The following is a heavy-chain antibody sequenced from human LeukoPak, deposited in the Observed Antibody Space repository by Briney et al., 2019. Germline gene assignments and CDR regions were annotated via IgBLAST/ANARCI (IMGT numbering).Heavy chain of an antibody. CDR3: GRSSTLIVVDDALDM. J-gene: IGHJ3*02. CDR1: GFTFSGYG. V-gene: IGHV3-30*19. Sequence: GGSLRLSCAASGFTFSGYGMHWVRQAPGRGLEWVAVVSFDETYKYYSDSVKGRFTISRDNSKSMVSMHMNGLTTEDTGVYYCGRSSTLIVVDDALDMWGQGTMVTVSS. D-gene: IGHD2-15*01. CDR2: VSFDETYK.